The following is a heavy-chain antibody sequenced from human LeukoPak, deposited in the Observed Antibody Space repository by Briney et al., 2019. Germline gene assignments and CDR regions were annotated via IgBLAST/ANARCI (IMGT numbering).Heavy chain of an antibody. CDR2: INSDGSST. J-gene: IGHJ4*02. CDR3: ARIASHSSSWYDGGY. D-gene: IGHD6-13*01. Sequence: RAGGSLRLSCAASGFTLSSYWMHWVRQATGEGLVWVSRINSDGSSTSYADSVKGRFTISRDNAKNTLYLQMNSLRAEDTGVYYCARIASHSSSWYDGGYWGQGTLVTVSS. CDR1: GFTLSSYW. V-gene: IGHV3-74*01.